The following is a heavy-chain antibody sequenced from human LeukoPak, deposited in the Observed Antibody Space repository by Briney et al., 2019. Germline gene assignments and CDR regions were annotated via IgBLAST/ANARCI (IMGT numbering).Heavy chain of an antibody. V-gene: IGHV4-34*01. CDR3: ARGRSQYSFPDY. CDR2: INHSGSH. Sequence: TSETLSLTCAVYGGSFRGYYWSSSPQPPGEGVGCIWEINHSGSHNYNPSLKSRVPISVDTSKNQFSLKLSSVTAADTAVYYCARGRSQYSFPDYWGQGTLVTVSS. J-gene: IGHJ4*02. D-gene: IGHD5-12*01. CDR1: GGSFRGYY.